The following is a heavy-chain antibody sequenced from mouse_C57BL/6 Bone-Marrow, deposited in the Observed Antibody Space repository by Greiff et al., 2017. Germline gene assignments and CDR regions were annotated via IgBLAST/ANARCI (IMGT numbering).Heavy chain of an antibody. J-gene: IGHJ3*01. D-gene: IGHD3-2*02. CDR2: ISGGGGNT. CDR1: GFTFSSYT. V-gene: IGHV5-9*01. Sequence: EVKVEESGGGLVKPGGSLKLSCAASGFTFSSYTMSWVRQTPEKRLEWVATISGGGGNTYYPDSVKGRFSSSSDNAKNTLYLQMSGLRSEDTALYDCARHDSSGYWFSYWGQVTLVTVSA. CDR3: ARHDSSGYWFSY.